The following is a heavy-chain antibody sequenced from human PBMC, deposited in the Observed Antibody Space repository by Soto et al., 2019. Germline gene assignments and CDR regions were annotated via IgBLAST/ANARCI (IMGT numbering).Heavy chain of an antibody. Sequence: QVQLQESGPGLVKPSQTLSLTCSVSGGSISSGGYYWSWIRQHPEKGLEWIGYIYYSGSTNYNPYLKSRVIISVDTSSNRFSLDLSSVTAADTAIYYCARHSASWQWFDYWGQGTLVTVSS. CDR2: IYYSGST. CDR3: ARHSASWQWFDY. J-gene: IGHJ5*01. D-gene: IGHD1-26*01. CDR1: GGSISSGGYY. V-gene: IGHV4-31*03.